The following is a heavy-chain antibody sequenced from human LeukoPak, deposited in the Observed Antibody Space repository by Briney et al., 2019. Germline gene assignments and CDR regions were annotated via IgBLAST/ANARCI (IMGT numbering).Heavy chain of an antibody. J-gene: IGHJ4*02. CDR2: INHSGRT. CDR3: VRIDVY. Sequence: PSETLSLTCTVYGGSFSGYYWSWIRQPPGKGLEWIAEINHSGRTNYNPSLKSRVTMSVDTSKNQFSLKLSSVTAADTAVYYCVRIDVYWGQGTLVTVSS. V-gene: IGHV4-34*01. CDR1: GGSFSGYY. D-gene: IGHD2-15*01.